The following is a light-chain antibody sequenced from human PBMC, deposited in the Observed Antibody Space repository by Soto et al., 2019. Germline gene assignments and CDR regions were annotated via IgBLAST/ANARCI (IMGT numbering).Light chain of an antibody. J-gene: IGLJ1*01. CDR3: QTYDISLRGPYV. CDR1: SSNMGAGSD. Sequence: QSLIRVPPAVSGDPGKTFTISCTGTSSNMGAGSDVHWYQQLPGAAPKLLIYINKNRPSGVPDRFSGSKSGSSASLAITGLQAEDEADYYCQTYDISLRGPYVFGTGTRVTVL. CDR2: INK. V-gene: IGLV1-40*01.